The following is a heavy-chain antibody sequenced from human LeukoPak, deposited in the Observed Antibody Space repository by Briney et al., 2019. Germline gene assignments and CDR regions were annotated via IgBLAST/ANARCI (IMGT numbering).Heavy chain of an antibody. Sequence: SGTLSLTCTVSGGSISSYYWSWIRQPPGKGLEWIGYIYYSGSTNYNPSLKSRVTISVDTSKNQFSLKLSSVTAADTAVYYCARTISGWSIVFDYWGQGTLVTVSS. V-gene: IGHV4-59*08. D-gene: IGHD6-19*01. CDR2: IYYSGST. CDR3: ARTISGWSIVFDY. CDR1: GGSISSYY. J-gene: IGHJ4*02.